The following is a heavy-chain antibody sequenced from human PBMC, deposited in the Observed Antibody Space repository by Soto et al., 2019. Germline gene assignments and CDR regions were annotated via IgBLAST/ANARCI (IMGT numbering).Heavy chain of an antibody. J-gene: IGHJ6*03. Sequence: GGSLRLSCAASGFTFSSYAMSWVRQAPGKGLEWVSAISGSGGSTYYADSVKGRFTISRDNSKNTLYLQMNSLRAEDTAVYYCAKVAEELRYCSSTSCYSDYYYMDVWDKGTTVTVSS. CDR1: GFTFSSYA. CDR3: AKVAEELRYCSSTSCYSDYYYMDV. D-gene: IGHD2-2*01. CDR2: ISGSGGST. V-gene: IGHV3-23*01.